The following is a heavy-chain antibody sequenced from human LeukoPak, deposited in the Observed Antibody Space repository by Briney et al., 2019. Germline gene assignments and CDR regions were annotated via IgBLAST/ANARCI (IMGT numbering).Heavy chain of an antibody. Sequence: GASVKVSCKASGYTFTSYGISWVRQAPGQGLEWMGWISAYNGNTNYAQKLQGRVTMTTDTSTSTAYMELRSLRSDDTAVYYCARGSTPFLLVVPAAYFDYWGQGTLVTVSS. J-gene: IGHJ4*02. V-gene: IGHV1-18*01. D-gene: IGHD2-2*01. CDR2: ISAYNGNT. CDR3: ARGSTPFLLVVPAAYFDY. CDR1: GYTFTSYG.